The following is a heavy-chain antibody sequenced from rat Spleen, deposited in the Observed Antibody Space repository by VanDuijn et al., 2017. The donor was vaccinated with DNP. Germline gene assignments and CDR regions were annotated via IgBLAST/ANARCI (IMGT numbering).Heavy chain of an antibody. Sequence: EVQLVESGGGLVQPGRSLKLSCAASGFIFHDYSMAWVRQAPKKSLEWVATITYDGVRTYYRDSVRGRFTISRDNAENTLFLQMDSLRSEDTAAYYCAKPDYWGQGVMVTVSS. CDR2: ITYDGVRT. CDR3: AKPDY. CDR1: GFIFHDYS. J-gene: IGHJ2*01. V-gene: IGHV5S10*01.